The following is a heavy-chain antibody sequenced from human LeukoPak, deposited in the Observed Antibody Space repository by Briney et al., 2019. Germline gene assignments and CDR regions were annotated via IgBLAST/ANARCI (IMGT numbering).Heavy chain of an antibody. V-gene: IGHV3-74*01. CDR3: AREGATSYWYFDL. D-gene: IGHD1-26*01. J-gene: IGHJ2*01. CDR1: GFTFSSYW. CDR2: INSDGSTT. Sequence: PGASLRLSCAASGFTFSSYWMHWVRHAPGKGLVWVSRINSDGSTTNYAASVKGRFTISRDSARNTLYLQMNSLRAEDTAVYYCAREGATSYWYFDLWGRRTLVTVSS.